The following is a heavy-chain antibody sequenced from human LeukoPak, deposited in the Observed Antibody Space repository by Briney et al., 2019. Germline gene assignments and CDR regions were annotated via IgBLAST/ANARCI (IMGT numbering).Heavy chain of an antibody. CDR3: ARHRFVIVRGEGWFDP. D-gene: IGHD3-10*01. J-gene: IGHJ5*02. CDR2: ISYTGTT. V-gene: IGHV4-39*01. Sequence: PSETLSLTCTVSGGSISSGTYHWGWIRQPPGKGLEWIGSISYTGTTYYTPSLKSRVTVSVDTSKNHFSLQLSSVTAADTAVYYCARHRFVIVRGEGWFDPWGQGTLVTVSS. CDR1: GGSISSGTYH.